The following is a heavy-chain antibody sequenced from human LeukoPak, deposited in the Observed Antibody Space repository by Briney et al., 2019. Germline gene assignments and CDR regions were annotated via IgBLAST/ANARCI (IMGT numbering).Heavy chain of an antibody. CDR3: ARGPYDFWSGYYGDYGDV. D-gene: IGHD3-3*01. CDR1: GYTFTSYG. V-gene: IGHV1-18*01. CDR2: ISAYNGNT. J-gene: IGHJ6*04. Sequence: ASVKVSCKASGYTFTSYGICWVRQAPGQGLEWMGWISAYNGNTNYAQKLQGRVTMTKDTSTSTAYMELRSLRSDDTAVYYCARGPYDFWSGYYGDYGDVWGKGTTVTVSS.